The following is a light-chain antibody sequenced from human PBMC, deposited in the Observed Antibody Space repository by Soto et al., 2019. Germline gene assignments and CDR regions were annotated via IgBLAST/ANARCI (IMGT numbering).Light chain of an antibody. Sequence: SYDLTQPPSVSVSPGQTASITCSGDKLGDKYACWYQQKPGQSPVLVIYQDSKRPSGIPERFSGSNSGNTATLTISGTQAMDEADYYCQAGDSSTVFGGGTKVTVL. CDR1: KLGDKY. V-gene: IGLV3-1*01. CDR3: QAGDSSTV. J-gene: IGLJ2*01. CDR2: QDS.